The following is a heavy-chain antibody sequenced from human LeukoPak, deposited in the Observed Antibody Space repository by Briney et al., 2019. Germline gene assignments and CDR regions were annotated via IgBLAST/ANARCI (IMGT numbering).Heavy chain of an antibody. CDR2: IYHSGST. Sequence: SETLSLTCTVSGYSISSGYYWGWIRQPPGKGLEWIGSIYHSGSTYYNPSLKSRVTISVDTSKDQFSLKLSSVTAADTAVYYCARVKTPTYYYDSSGYYYFDYWGQGTLVTVSS. J-gene: IGHJ4*02. CDR1: GYSISSGYY. V-gene: IGHV4-38-2*02. D-gene: IGHD3-22*01. CDR3: ARVKTPTYYYDSSGYYYFDY.